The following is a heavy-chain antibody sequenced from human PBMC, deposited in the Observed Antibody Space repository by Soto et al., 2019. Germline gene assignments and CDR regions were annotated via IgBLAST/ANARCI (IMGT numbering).Heavy chain of an antibody. CDR2: ISSSSYT. CDR1: GFTGSSNY. D-gene: IGHD3-22*01. J-gene: IGHJ3*02. CDR3: AMPHDSSGYFFAYAI. V-gene: IGHV3-11*03. Sequence: SGGSLRLSCAASGFTGSSNYMSWIRQAPGKGLEWVSYISSSSYTKYADSVKGRFTISRDNAKNSLYLQMNSLRAEDTAVYYCAMPHDSSGYFFAYAISGQGTMVTGSS.